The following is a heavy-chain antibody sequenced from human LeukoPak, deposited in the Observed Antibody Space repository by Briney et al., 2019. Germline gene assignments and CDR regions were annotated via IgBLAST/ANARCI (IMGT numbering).Heavy chain of an antibody. CDR1: GFTFSSYG. J-gene: IGHJ4*02. D-gene: IGHD2-2*01. Sequence: GGSLRLSCAASGFTFSSYGMSWVRQAPGKGLEWVSAISGSGGSTYYADSVKGRFTISRDNSKNTLYLQVNSLRAEDTAVYYCAKDKWDIVVVPAAIPDYWGQGTLVTVSS. CDR3: AKDKWDIVVVPAAIPDY. CDR2: ISGSGGST. V-gene: IGHV3-23*01.